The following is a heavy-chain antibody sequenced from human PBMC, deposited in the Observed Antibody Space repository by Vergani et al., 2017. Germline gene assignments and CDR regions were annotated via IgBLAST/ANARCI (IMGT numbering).Heavy chain of an antibody. J-gene: IGHJ4*02. V-gene: IGHV3-30*02. CDR3: AKYVRDSTDGLPDS. D-gene: IGHD2-21*02. CDR2: IGKDGIST. Sequence: QVQLVESAGGVVQPGGSLRLSCAAPGFTFSNFGMYCIRQAPGKGLEWLAYIGKDGISTRYRDAVKGRCTASRDNSKDIQYLQMSSLRSEDTALYYCAKYVRDSTDGLPDSWGPGTLVIVSS. CDR1: GFTFSNFG.